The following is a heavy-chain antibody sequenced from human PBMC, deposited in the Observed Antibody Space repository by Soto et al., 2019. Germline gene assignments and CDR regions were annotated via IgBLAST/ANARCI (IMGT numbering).Heavy chain of an antibody. V-gene: IGHV1-3*04. Sequence: QVQLVQSGAEVKKPGASVKVSCKASGITSTTYAIHWVRQAPGQGLEWMGWINTGNGNTTYSQRFLGRVSLTTDTSASTASMDLSSLTSEDTAVYSCARAISGYVTWGQGTLITVSS. D-gene: IGHD5-12*01. CDR2: INTGNGNT. CDR3: ARAISGYVT. J-gene: IGHJ5*02. CDR1: GITSTTYA.